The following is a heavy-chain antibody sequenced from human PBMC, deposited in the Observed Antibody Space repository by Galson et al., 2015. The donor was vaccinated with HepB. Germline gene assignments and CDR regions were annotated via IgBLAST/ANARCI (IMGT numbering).Heavy chain of an antibody. J-gene: IGHJ2*01. Sequence: SLRLSCAASGFTFSDYHMSWIRQAPGKGLEWVSYINSGGSSIYYADSVKGRFTISRDNAKNSLYLQMNSLRAEDTAVYYCASPIVAHSGWYFDLWGRGTLVTVSS. CDR3: ASPIVAHSGWYFDL. D-gene: IGHD2-15*01. CDR2: INSGGSSI. CDR1: GFTFSDYH. V-gene: IGHV3-11*01.